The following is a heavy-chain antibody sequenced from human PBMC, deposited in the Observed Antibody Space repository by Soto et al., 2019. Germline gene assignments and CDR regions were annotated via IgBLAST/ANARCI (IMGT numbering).Heavy chain of an antibody. CDR3: ANSRIVVVIPEV. V-gene: IGHV4-30-4*01. D-gene: IGHD3-16*02. Sequence: SETLSLTCTVSGGSISSGDYYWSWIRQPPGKGLEWIGYIYYTGSTYYNPSLKSRVTISEDTSNNQFFLKLSSVTAADTAVYYCANSRIVVVIPEVWGQGTLVTVSS. CDR2: IYYTGST. J-gene: IGHJ4*02. CDR1: GGSISSGDYY.